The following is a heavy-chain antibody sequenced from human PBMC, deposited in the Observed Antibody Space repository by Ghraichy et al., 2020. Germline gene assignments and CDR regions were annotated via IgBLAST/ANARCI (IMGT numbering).Heavy chain of an antibody. D-gene: IGHD7-27*01. J-gene: IGHJ4*02. CDR3: ARDYWGKNPFDY. V-gene: IGHV1-18*01. CDR2: ISAYNGNT. Sequence: ASVKVSCKASGYTFTSYGISWVRQAPGQGLEWMGWISAYNGNTNYAQKLQGRVTMTTDTATSTAYMELRSLRSDDTAVYYCARDYWGKNPFDYWGQGTLVTVSS. CDR1: GYTFTSYG.